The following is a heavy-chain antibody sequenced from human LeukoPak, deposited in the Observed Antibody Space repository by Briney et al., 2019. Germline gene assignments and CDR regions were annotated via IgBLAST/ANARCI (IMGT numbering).Heavy chain of an antibody. CDR3: ARGSSYSSGLFDY. J-gene: IGHJ4*02. D-gene: IGHD6-19*01. Sequence: SETLSLTCAVSGGSISSYYWSWIRQPPGKGLEWIGYIYYSGSTNYNPSLKSRVTISVDTSKNQFSLKLSSVTAADTAVYYCARGSSYSSGLFDYWGQGTLVTVSS. CDR2: IYYSGST. V-gene: IGHV4-59*01. CDR1: GGSISSYY.